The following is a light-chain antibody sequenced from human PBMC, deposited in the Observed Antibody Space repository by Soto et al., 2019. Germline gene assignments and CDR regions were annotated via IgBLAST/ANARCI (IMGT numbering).Light chain of an antibody. J-gene: IGKJ4*01. CDR1: QGISSY. Sequence: DIQLTQSLSFLSASVGDRVTITCLASQGISSYLAWYQQKPGKAPKLLIYAASTLQSGVPSRFSGSGSGTEFTLTISSLLPEDFATYYCQQLNSYPSTFGAGTRVDIK. V-gene: IGKV1-9*01. CDR2: AAS. CDR3: QQLNSYPST.